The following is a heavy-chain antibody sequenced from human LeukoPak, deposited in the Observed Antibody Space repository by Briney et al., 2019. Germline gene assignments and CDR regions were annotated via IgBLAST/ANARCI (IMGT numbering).Heavy chain of an antibody. J-gene: IGHJ4*02. D-gene: IGHD3-10*01. CDR1: GGSISSTSYY. Sequence: PSETLSLTCTVSGGSISSTSYYWGWIRQPPGKGLEWVGSIYYSGSTYYNPSLKSRVTISVDTSKNQFSLKLSSVTAADTAVYYCARVEPGSYYNPFDYWGQGTLVTVSS. V-gene: IGHV4-39*07. CDR3: ARVEPGSYYNPFDY. CDR2: IYYSGST.